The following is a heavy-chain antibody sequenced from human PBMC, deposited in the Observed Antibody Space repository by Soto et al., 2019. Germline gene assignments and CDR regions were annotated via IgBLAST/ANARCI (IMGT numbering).Heavy chain of an antibody. CDR2: INPSSSAT. CDR1: GYSMSRDY. CDR3: ATGYCSSGNCYSLYSYDIDI. Sequence: VVPVKRSGKGAGYSMSRDYRDWGRQDPGQGLEWMGIINPSSSATRYSQKFQGRVTMTRDVSTSTVYMEMSGLRSEDTTVYYCATGYCSSGNCYSLYSYDIDIWGQRPTLTVPS. D-gene: IGHD2-15*01. V-gene: IGHV1-46*01. J-gene: IGHJ6*02.